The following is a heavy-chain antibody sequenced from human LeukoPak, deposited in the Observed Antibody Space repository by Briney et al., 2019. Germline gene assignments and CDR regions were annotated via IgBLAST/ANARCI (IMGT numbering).Heavy chain of an antibody. CDR2: IYYSGST. D-gene: IGHD2-15*01. CDR3: AGDCSGGSCRPFDY. Sequence: PSETLSLTCTVSGGSISSGDYYWSWIRQPPGKGLEWIGYIYYSGSTYYNPSLKSRVTISVDTSKNQFSLKLSSVTAADTAVYYCAGDCSGGSCRPFDYWGQGTLVTVSS. J-gene: IGHJ4*02. V-gene: IGHV4-30-4*01. CDR1: GGSISSGDYY.